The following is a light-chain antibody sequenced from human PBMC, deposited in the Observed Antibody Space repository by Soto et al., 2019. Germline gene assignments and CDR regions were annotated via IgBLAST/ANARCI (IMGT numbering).Light chain of an antibody. J-gene: IGKJ5*01. V-gene: IGKV1-9*01. CDR3: QQLYSYPIT. Sequence: DIQLTQSPSFLSASVGDRVTITCRASQGISTYLAWYQQKPGKAPKLLIYAASTLQSGVPSRFSGSGSGTEFTLTFSSLQPEDFATYYCQQLYSYPITFSQGTRLEIK. CDR1: QGISTY. CDR2: AAS.